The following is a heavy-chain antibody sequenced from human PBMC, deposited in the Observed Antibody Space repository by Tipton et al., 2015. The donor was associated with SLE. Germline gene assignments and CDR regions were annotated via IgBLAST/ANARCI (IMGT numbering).Heavy chain of an antibody. CDR3: ARALVGVVVPAAMAEHYFDY. Sequence: TLSLTCTVSGGSITSSTYYWGWIRQPPGKGLEWIATIYYSGSTYYNPSLKSRVTISVDTSKNQFSLKLSSVTAADTAVYYCARALVGVVVPAAMAEHYFDYWGQGTLVTVSS. V-gene: IGHV4-39*07. CDR2: IYYSGST. J-gene: IGHJ4*02. CDR1: GGSITSSTYY. D-gene: IGHD2-2*01.